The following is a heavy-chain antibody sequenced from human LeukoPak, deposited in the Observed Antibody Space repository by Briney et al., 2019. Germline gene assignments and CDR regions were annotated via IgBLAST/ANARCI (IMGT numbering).Heavy chain of an antibody. CDR1: GFTFSSYA. D-gene: IGHD6-6*01. J-gene: IGHJ4*02. CDR3: AKDRIYEYTSSRGLDY. CDR2: ISGSGGST. Sequence: GGSLRLSCAASGFTFSSYAMSWVRQAPGKGLEWVSVISGSGGSTYYADSVKGRFTISRDNSKNTLYVQMNSLRVEDTAVYYCAKDRIYEYTSSRGLDYWGQGTLVTVSS. V-gene: IGHV3-23*01.